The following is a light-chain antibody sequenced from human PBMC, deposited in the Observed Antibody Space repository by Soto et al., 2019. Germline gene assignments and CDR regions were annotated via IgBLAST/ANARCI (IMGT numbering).Light chain of an antibody. CDR3: QSYDNILSAVV. Sequence: QSVLTQPPSVSGAPGQRVTISCTGSSSSVGAGYDVHWYQHLPGTAPKLLIFSNTNRPSGVPDRFSGSKSGTSVSLAIAGLQAEDEGDYYCQSYDNILSAVVFGGGTKVTLL. CDR2: SNT. CDR1: SSSVGAGYD. V-gene: IGLV1-40*01. J-gene: IGLJ2*01.